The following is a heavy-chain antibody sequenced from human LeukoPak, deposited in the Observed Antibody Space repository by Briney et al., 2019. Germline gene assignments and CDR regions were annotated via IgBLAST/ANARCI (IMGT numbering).Heavy chain of an antibody. CDR3: ARGVIGGPLGY. D-gene: IGHD3-16*02. J-gene: IGHJ4*02. Sequence: GGSLRLSCAASGFTFSSYSMNWVRQAPGKGLEWVSYISSSSSTIYYADSVKGRFTISRDNAKNSLYLQMNSLRAEDTAVYYCARGVIGGPLGYWGQGTLVTVSS. CDR2: ISSSSSTI. CDR1: GFTFSSYS. V-gene: IGHV3-48*01.